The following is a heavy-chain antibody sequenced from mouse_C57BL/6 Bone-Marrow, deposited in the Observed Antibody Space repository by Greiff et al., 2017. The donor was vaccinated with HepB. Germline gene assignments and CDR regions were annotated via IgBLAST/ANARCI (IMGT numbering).Heavy chain of an antibody. Sequence: EVQVVESGGGLVKPGGSLKLSCAASGFTFSSYAMSWVRQTPEKRLEWVATISDGGSYTYYPDNVKGRFTISRDNAKNNLYLQMSHLKSEDTAMYYCARDQAGTETGYFDVWGTGTTVTVSS. CDR3: ARDQAGTETGYFDV. CDR2: ISDGGSYT. CDR1: GFTFSSYA. V-gene: IGHV5-4*01. J-gene: IGHJ1*03. D-gene: IGHD4-1*01.